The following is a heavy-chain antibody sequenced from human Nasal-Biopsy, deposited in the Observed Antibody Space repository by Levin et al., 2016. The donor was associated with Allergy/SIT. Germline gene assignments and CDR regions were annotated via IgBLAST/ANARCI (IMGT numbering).Heavy chain of an antibody. J-gene: IGHJ4*02. CDR3: TTSLPTVTSFLGYFDY. D-gene: IGHD4-17*01. Sequence: GESLKISCAASGFTFSNAWMSWVRQAPGKGLEWVGRIKSKTDGGTTDYAAPVKGRFTISRDDSKNTLYLQMNSLKTEDTAVYYCTTSLPTVTSFLGYFDYWGQGTLVTVSS. V-gene: IGHV3-15*01. CDR1: GFTFSNAW. CDR2: IKSKTDGGTT.